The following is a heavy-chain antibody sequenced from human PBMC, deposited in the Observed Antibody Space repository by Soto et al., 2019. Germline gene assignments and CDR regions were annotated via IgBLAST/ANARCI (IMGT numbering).Heavy chain of an antibody. J-gene: IGHJ3*02. D-gene: IGHD4-4*01. CDR1: GFTFSSYA. V-gene: IGHV3-23*01. CDR2: ISGSGGST. CDR3: AKEAVGDLVSYYAGDAFDI. Sequence: GGSLRLSCAASGFTFSSYAMSWVRQAPGKGLEWVSAISGSGGSTYYADSVKGRFTISRDNSKNTLYLQMNSLRAEDTAVYYCAKEAVGDLVSYYAGDAFDIWGQGTMVTVSS.